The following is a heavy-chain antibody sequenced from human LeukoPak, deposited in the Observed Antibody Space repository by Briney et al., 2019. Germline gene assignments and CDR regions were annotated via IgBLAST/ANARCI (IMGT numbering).Heavy chain of an antibody. J-gene: IGHJ4*02. CDR3: AKDLPAYCGGDCYPSLDY. CDR1: GFTFSSYG. D-gene: IGHD2-21*02. V-gene: IGHV3-30*18. Sequence: PGGSLRLSCAASGFTFSSYGMHWVRQAPGKGLEWVAVISYDGSNKYYADSVKGRFTISRDNSKNTLYLQMNSLRAEDTAVYYCAKDLPAYCGGDCYPSLDYWGQGTLVTVSP. CDR2: ISYDGSNK.